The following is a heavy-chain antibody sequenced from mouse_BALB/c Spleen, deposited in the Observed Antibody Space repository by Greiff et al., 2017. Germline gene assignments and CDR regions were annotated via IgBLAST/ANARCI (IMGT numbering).Heavy chain of an antibody. CDR2: IWTGGST. J-gene: IGHJ3*01. Sequence: VQLQQSGPGLVAPGQSLSISCTASGFSLTSYGIHWVRQPPGKGLEWLGVIWTGGSTNYYSALMSRLSISKDNSKSQVFLQMNSLQTDDTAMYYCARGWVDYAWFAYWGQGTLVTVSA. CDR3: ARGWVDYAWFAY. D-gene: IGHD2-4*01. CDR1: GFSLTSYG. V-gene: IGHV2-9*02.